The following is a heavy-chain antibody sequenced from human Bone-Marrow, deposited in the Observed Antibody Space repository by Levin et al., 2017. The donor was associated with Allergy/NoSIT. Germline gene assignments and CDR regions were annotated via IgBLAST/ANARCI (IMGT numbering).Heavy chain of an antibody. Sequence: GGSLRLSCKGSGYSFTSSWIGWVRQMPGNGLEWMGIIYPGDSDTTYSPSFQGQVTISADKSISTAYLQWSSLKASDTAVYYCARLTYCSGGSCYSRGWFDPWGQGTLVTVSS. CDR1: GYSFTSSW. V-gene: IGHV5-51*01. J-gene: IGHJ5*02. CDR2: IYPGDSDT. D-gene: IGHD2-15*01. CDR3: ARLTYCSGGSCYSRGWFDP.